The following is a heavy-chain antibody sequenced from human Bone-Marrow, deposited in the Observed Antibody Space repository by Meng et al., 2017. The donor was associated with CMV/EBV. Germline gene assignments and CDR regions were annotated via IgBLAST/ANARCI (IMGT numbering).Heavy chain of an antibody. Sequence: RGSLRLSCAASGFTFSSSGMHWVRQAPGKGLEWVAGTWYDGSNTHYADSVKGRFNLSRDNYKKTLFLQMNSLRAEDTAVYFCVKGPYCTSTSCYGGKAFDIWGQGTLVTVSS. J-gene: IGHJ3*02. CDR3: VKGPYCTSTSCYGGKAFDI. D-gene: IGHD2-2*01. CDR1: GFTFSSSG. CDR2: TWYDGSNT. V-gene: IGHV3-33*03.